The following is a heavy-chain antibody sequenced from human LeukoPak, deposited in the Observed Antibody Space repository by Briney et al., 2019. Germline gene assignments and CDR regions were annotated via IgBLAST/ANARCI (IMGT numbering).Heavy chain of an antibody. J-gene: IGHJ4*02. Sequence: SVKVSCKASGGTFSSYAISWVRQAPGQGLEWMGRIIPILGIANYAQKFQGRVTMTRDTSTSTVYMELSSLRSEDTAVYYCARDLFAPYYYDSSGYNPGDYWGQGTLVTVSS. D-gene: IGHD3-22*01. V-gene: IGHV1-69*04. CDR1: GGTFSSYA. CDR2: IIPILGIA. CDR3: ARDLFAPYYYDSSGYNPGDY.